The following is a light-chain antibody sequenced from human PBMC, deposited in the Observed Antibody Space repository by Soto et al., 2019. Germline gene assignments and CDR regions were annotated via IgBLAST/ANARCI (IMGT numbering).Light chain of an antibody. Sequence: EIVLPQSPGTLSLSPGERATLSCRASQSVSNNYLAWYQQKPGQAPRLLIYGASNRTSGTPDRFSGSGSGTAFTLAIRRLEPEDLAIYYCQQYVTSPAITFGQGTRLEIK. CDR2: GAS. CDR1: QSVSNNY. J-gene: IGKJ5*01. CDR3: QQYVTSPAIT. V-gene: IGKV3-20*01.